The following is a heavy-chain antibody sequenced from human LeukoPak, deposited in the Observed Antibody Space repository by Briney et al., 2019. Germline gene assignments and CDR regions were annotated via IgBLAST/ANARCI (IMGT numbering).Heavy chain of an antibody. CDR1: GYSISSGYY. V-gene: IGHV4-38-2*02. Sequence: SETLSLTCIVSGYSISSGYYWGWIRQPPGKGLEWIGNIHHSGSTYYNPSLKSRVTISVDTSKNQFSLKLSSVTAADTAVYYCARSNVYGDYFDYWGQGTLVTVSS. CDR2: IHHSGST. CDR3: ARSNVYGDYFDY. D-gene: IGHD4-17*01. J-gene: IGHJ4*02.